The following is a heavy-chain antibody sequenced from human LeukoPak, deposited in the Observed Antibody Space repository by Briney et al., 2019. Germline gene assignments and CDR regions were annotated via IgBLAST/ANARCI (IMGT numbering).Heavy chain of an antibody. CDR1: GGTFSSYA. Sequence: GASVKVSCKASGGTFSSYAISWVRQAPGQGLEWMGRIIPILGIANYAQKFQGRVTITADKSTSTAYMELSSLRSEDTAVYYCASPPIVGATNPYYYYGMDVWGQGTTVTVSS. V-gene: IGHV1-69*04. CDR2: IIPILGIA. CDR3: ASPPIVGATNPYYYYGMDV. J-gene: IGHJ6*02. D-gene: IGHD1-26*01.